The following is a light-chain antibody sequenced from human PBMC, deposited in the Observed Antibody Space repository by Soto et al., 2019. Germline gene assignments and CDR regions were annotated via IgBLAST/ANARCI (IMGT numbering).Light chain of an antibody. J-gene: IGKJ2*01. CDR3: QQYNSYHYT. V-gene: IGKV1-5*03. Sequence: DIQMTQSPSTLSASVGDRVTITCRASQSISSRLAWYQQKPGKAPKLLIYKASSLEGGIPSRFSGSGSETDITLTISSLQPEDFATYYCQQYNSYHYTFGQGTKLEIK. CDR1: QSISSR. CDR2: KAS.